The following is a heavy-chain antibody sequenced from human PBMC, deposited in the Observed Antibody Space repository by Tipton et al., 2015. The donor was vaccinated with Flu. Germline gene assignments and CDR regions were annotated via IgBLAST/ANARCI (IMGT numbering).Heavy chain of an antibody. V-gene: IGHV4-59*01. J-gene: IGHJ1*01. CDR1: GDSISSFY. CDR3: VREKDSSGSEYFQH. CDR2: ISNSGSS. D-gene: IGHD6-19*01. Sequence: TLSLTCSVSGDSISSFYWSWIRQPPGKGLEWIAYISNSGSSNYNPSLKSRITVSVDTSKNQFSLILSSVTAADTAVYYCVREKDSSGSEYFQHWGQGTLVTVSS.